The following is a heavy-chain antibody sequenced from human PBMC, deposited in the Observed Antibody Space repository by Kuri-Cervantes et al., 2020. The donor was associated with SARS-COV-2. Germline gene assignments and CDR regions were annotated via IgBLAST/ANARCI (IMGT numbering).Heavy chain of an antibody. J-gene: IGHJ4*02. Sequence: GESLKISCAASGFTFSSYEMNWVRQAPGKGLEWVSYISSSGSTIYYADSVKGRFTISRDNAKNSLYLQMNSLRAEDTAVYYCARYCSSTSCHRRPGVFDYWGQETLVTVSS. CDR1: GFTFSSYE. D-gene: IGHD2-2*01. CDR2: ISSSGSTI. V-gene: IGHV3-48*03. CDR3: ARYCSSTSCHRRPGVFDY.